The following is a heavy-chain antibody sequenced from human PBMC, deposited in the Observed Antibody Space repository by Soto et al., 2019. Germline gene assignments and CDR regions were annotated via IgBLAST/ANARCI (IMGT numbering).Heavy chain of an antibody. Sequence: QVQLQESGPGLVKPSETLSLTCTVSGGSISSYYWSWIRQPPGKGLEWIGYIYYSGSTNYNPSLKRRVTISVDTSKNQFSLKLSSVTAADTALYYCARRYSGTEADHWFDPWGQGTLVTVSS. V-gene: IGHV4-59*08. J-gene: IGHJ5*02. CDR2: IYYSGST. CDR1: GGSISSYY. CDR3: ARRYSGTEADHWFDP. D-gene: IGHD1-26*01.